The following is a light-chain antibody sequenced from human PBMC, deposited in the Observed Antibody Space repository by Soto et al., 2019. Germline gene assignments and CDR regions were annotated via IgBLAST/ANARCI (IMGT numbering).Light chain of an antibody. CDR2: KAS. V-gene: IGKV1-5*03. Sequence: DIQMTQSPSTLSASVGDRVTITCRASQSISSWLAWYQQKPGKAPKLLIYKASSLESGVPSRFSGSGSGTEFTLTISSLQPDAFATYYCQQYNSYPRYTFGQGTKLEIK. CDR1: QSISSW. J-gene: IGKJ2*01. CDR3: QQYNSYPRYT.